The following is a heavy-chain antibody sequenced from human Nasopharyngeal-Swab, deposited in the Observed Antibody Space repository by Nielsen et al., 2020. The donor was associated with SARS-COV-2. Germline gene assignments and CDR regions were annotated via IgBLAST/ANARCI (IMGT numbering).Heavy chain of an antibody. Sequence: GASLKISCAASGFIFTTYGMHWVRQAPGKGLEWVALISDDGSKKYYADSVKGRFTISRDKSKNTLYLQMNNLRAEDTAVYYCTRDRVFYYDSSGRKEFEYWGQGTRVTVSS. V-gene: IGHV3-33*05. CDR2: ISDDGSKK. CDR3: TRDRVFYYDSSGRKEFEY. J-gene: IGHJ4*02. D-gene: IGHD3-22*01. CDR1: GFIFTTYG.